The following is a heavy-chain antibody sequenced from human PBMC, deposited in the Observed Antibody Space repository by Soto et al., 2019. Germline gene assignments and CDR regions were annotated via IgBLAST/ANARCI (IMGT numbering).Heavy chain of an antibody. Sequence: PSETLSLTCTVYGWSFRGYYWSWIRQPPGKGLEWIGEINHSGSTNYNPSLKSRVTISVDTSKNQFSLKLSSVTAADTAVYYCARARGSWYVRYYYYYMDVWGKGTTVTVSS. D-gene: IGHD6-13*01. CDR1: GWSFRGYY. CDR3: ARARGSWYVRYYYYYMDV. CDR2: INHSGST. V-gene: IGHV4-34*01. J-gene: IGHJ6*03.